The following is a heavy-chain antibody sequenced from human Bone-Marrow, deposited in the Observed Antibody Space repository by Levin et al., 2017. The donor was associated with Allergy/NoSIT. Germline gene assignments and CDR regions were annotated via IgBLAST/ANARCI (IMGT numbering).Heavy chain of an antibody. CDR2: IYHSGST. D-gene: IGHD2-2*02. Sequence: SETLSLTCAVSGGSISSGGYSWSWIRQPPGKGLEWIGYIYHSGSTYYNPSLKSRVTISVDRSKNQFSLKLSSVTAADTAVYYCARRYCSSTSCYTRDYNWFDPWGQGTLVTVSS. CDR1: GGSISSGGYS. V-gene: IGHV4-30-2*01. J-gene: IGHJ5*02. CDR3: ARRYCSSTSCYTRDYNWFDP.